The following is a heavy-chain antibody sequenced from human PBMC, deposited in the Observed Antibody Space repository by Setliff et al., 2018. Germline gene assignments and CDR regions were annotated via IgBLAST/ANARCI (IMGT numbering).Heavy chain of an antibody. J-gene: IGHJ5*02. D-gene: IGHD2-21*01. CDR2: IYTTGNT. CDR3: ARYIPSAGCFDP. Sequence: PSETLSLTCTVSGDSITSGSDYWNWIRQPAGKGLGWIGRIYTTGNTHYNPSLKSRVTISVDTSKKQFSLMLTSVTAAYTAVYYCARYIPSAGCFDPWGQGALVTVSS. CDR1: GDSITSGSDY. V-gene: IGHV4-61*02.